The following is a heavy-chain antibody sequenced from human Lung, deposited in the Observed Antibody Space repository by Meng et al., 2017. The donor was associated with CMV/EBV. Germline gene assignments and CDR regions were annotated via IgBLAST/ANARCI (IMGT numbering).Heavy chain of an antibody. V-gene: IGHV3-7*01. CDR2: IKEDGSEK. CDR3: AREQGAMGGNYYYAMDV. CDR1: GFIFSNYW. J-gene: IGHJ6*02. D-gene: IGHD3-10*01. Sequence: GESLKISCAASGFIFSNYWMTWVRQAPGKGLEWVANIKEDGSEKSYVDSVKGRFTISRDNAKNSLSLEMNSLRAEDMAVYYCAREQGAMGGNYYYAMDVWRQGXTVTVSS.